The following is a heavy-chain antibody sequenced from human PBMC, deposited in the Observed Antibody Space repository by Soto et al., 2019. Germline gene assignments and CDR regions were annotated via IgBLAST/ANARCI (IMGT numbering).Heavy chain of an antibody. Sequence: PLETLSLTCAVSGGSFSGYYWGWVRQPPGKGLEWVGEINYSGSTNYNPSLKRRVTISVDTSKNQVSLKVTSVTAADTAMYYCARRNYFYALDVWGQGTTVTVSS. J-gene: IGHJ6*02. CDR1: GGSFSGYY. CDR3: ARRNYFYALDV. V-gene: IGHV4-34*01. CDR2: INYSGST.